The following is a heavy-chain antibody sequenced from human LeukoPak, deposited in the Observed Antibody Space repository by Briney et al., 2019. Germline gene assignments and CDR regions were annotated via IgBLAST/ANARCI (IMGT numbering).Heavy chain of an antibody. D-gene: IGHD1-26*01. V-gene: IGHV3-53*01. Sequence: PGGSLRLSCAASGFHVITYYMNWFRQAPGKGLEWASVIYSDFRTYYADSVKGRFTISRDNSKNTLYLQMNSLRAEDTAVYYCAKDRRNSGSYYEKGQFDYWGQGTLVTVSS. CDR2: IYSDFRT. CDR3: AKDRRNSGSYYEKGQFDY. CDR1: GFHVITYY. J-gene: IGHJ4*02.